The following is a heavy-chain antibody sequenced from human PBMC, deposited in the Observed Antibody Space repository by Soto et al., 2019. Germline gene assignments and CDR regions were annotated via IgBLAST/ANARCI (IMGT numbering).Heavy chain of an antibody. J-gene: IGHJ6*03. CDR2: IYYSGST. D-gene: IGHD2-2*01. Sequence: ETLSLTCTVSGGSISSYYWSWIRQPPGKGLEWIGYIYYSGSTNYNPSLKSRVTISVDTSKNQFSLKLSSVTAADTAVYYCARGDCSSTSCYAGGYYYYMDVWGKGTTVTVSS. CDR1: GGSISSYY. CDR3: ARGDCSSTSCYAGGYYYYMDV. V-gene: IGHV4-59*01.